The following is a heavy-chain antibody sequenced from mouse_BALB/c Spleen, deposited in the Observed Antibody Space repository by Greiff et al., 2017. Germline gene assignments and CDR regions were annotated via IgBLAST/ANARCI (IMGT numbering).Heavy chain of an antibody. CDR1: GFTFSSYG. Sequence: EVQRVESGGDLVKPGGSLKLSCAASGFTFSSYGMSWVRQTPDKRLEWVATISSGGSYTYYPDSVKGRFTISRDNAKNTLYLQMSSLKSEDTAMYYCARREWGTHYYAMDYWGQGTSVTVSS. D-gene: IGHD2-14*01. J-gene: IGHJ4*01. CDR2: ISSGGSYT. V-gene: IGHV5-6*01. CDR3: ARREWGTHYYAMDY.